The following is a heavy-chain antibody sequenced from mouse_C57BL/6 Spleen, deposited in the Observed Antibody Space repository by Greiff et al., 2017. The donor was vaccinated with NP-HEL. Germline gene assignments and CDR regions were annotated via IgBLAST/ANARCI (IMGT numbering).Heavy chain of an antibody. V-gene: IGHV1-26*01. CDR3: ARGLRHEYYFDY. Sequence: EVQLQQSGPELVKPGASVKISCKASGYTFTDYYMNWVKQSHGKSLEWIGDINPNNGGTSYNQKFKGKATLTVDKSSSTAYMELRSLTSEDSAVYYCARGLRHEYYFDYWGQGTTLTVSS. CDR2: INPNNGGT. J-gene: IGHJ2*01. D-gene: IGHD2-4*01. CDR1: GYTFTDYY.